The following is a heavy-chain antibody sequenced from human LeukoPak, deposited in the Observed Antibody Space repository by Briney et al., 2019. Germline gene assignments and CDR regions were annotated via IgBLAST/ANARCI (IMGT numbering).Heavy chain of an antibody. V-gene: IGHV4-59*01. CDR2: IYYSGST. CDR3: ARSGRSVAGTLPFDY. D-gene: IGHD6-19*01. J-gene: IGHJ4*02. Sequence: PSETLSLTCTVSGGSISSYYWSWIRQPPGKGLEWIGYIYYSGSTNYNPSLKSRVTISVDTSKNQFSLKLSSVTAVDTAVYYCARSGRSVAGTLPFDYWGQGTLVTVSS. CDR1: GGSISSYY.